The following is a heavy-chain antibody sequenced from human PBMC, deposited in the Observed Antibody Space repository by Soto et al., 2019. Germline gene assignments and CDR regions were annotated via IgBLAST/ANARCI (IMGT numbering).Heavy chain of an antibody. CDR2: IYYSGST. CDR1: GGSISSGGYY. V-gene: IGHV4-31*03. CDR3: ARDAVATGNFDY. Sequence: PAETLSLICTVSGGSISSGGYYWSWIRQHPGKGLEWIGYIYYSGSTYYNPSLKSRVTISVDTSKNQFSLKLSSVTAADTAVYYCARDAVATGNFDYWGQGTLVTVSS. J-gene: IGHJ4*02. D-gene: IGHD5-12*01.